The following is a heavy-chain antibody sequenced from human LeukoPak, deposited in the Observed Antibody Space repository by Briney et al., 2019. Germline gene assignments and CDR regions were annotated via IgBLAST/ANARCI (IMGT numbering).Heavy chain of an antibody. V-gene: IGHV1-46*01. D-gene: IGHD2-2*02. CDR2: INPSGGST. CDR3: AREVVVVPAAISWFDP. J-gene: IGHJ5*02. Sequence: ASVTVSCKASGYTFTSYYMHWVRQAPGQGLEWMGIINPSGGSTSYAQKFQGRVTMTRDTSTSTVYMELSSLRSEDTAVYYCAREVVVVPAAISWFDPWGQGTLVTVSS. CDR1: GYTFTSYY.